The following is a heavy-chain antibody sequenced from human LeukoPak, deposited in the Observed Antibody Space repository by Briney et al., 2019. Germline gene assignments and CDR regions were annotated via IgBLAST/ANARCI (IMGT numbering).Heavy chain of an antibody. Sequence: GGSLRLSCEDSGYSFGGFYMHWVRQAPGKGLEWVASINGDGEYTVYAASVKGRFTISRDNSNNMLNLQMSSLRAEDTALYYCAQRGVQGYMDVWGKGTTVIISS. CDR1: GYSFGGFY. V-gene: IGHV3-20*04. CDR2: INGDGEYT. D-gene: IGHD1-26*01. J-gene: IGHJ6*03. CDR3: AQRGVQGYMDV.